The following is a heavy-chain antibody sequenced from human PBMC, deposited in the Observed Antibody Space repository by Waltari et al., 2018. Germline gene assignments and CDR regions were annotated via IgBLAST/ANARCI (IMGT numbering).Heavy chain of an antibody. Sequence: QLQLQESGPGLVKPSETLSLSCTVSGGAISSSSYSWGWIRQPPGKGLEWIGSIYYSGSTYYNPSLKSRVTISVDTSKNQFSLKLSSVTAADTAVYYCASLKRYYYYYYMDVWGKGTTVTISS. V-gene: IGHV4-39*07. J-gene: IGHJ6*03. CDR2: IYYSGST. CDR3: ASLKRYYYYYYMDV. CDR1: GGAISSSSYS.